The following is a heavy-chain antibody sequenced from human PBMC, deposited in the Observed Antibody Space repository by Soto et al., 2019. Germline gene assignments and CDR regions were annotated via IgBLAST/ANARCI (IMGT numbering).Heavy chain of an antibody. Sequence: SEXLSLTCAVYGGSFSGYYWTWIRQPTETGLEWIGEIDHSGSTNYNPSLKSRVTISVDTSKNQFSLQLSSVTVADTAVYYCARDFKRYSSPPGPLEYWGLGTLVTVSS. CDR1: GGSFSGYY. J-gene: IGHJ4*02. CDR2: IDHSGST. V-gene: IGHV4-34*01. CDR3: ARDFKRYSSPPGPLEY. D-gene: IGHD6-13*01.